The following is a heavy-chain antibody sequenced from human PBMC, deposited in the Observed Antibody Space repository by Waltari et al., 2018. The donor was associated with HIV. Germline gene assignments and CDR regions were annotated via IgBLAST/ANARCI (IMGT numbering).Heavy chain of an antibody. D-gene: IGHD2-15*01. V-gene: IGHV3-20*04. CDR3: ARDIVGVVAATRVGYFDL. Sequence: EVQLVESGGGVVRPGGSLRLACAASGFAFDDYGMSWVRQAPGKGRVWVSGINWNGGGTGYADSVKGRFTIARDNAKNSLYLQMNSLRAEDTALYYCARDIVGVVAATRVGYFDLWGRGTLVTVSS. CDR1: GFAFDDYG. J-gene: IGHJ2*01. CDR2: INWNGGGT.